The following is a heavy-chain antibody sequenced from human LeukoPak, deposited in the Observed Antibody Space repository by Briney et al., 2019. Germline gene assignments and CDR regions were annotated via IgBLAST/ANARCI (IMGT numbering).Heavy chain of an antibody. V-gene: IGHV1-8*01. J-gene: IGHJ5*02. Sequence: ASVTVSCTASGYTFTSYDINWMRQATGQGLEWMGWMNPNSGNTGYAQKFQGRVTMTRNTSISTAYMELSSLRSEDTAVYYCARTIVGATSRFDPWGQGTLVTVSS. D-gene: IGHD1-26*01. CDR3: ARTIVGATSRFDP. CDR1: GYTFTSYD. CDR2: MNPNSGNT.